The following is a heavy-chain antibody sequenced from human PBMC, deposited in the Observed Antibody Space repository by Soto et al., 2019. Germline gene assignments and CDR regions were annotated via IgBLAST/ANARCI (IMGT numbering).Heavy chain of an antibody. D-gene: IGHD3-10*01. CDR3: ATLWFGEFPYYYYGMDV. J-gene: IGHJ6*02. V-gene: IGHV4-31*03. Sequence: SETLSLTCTVSGGSISSGGYYWSWIRQHPGKGLEWIGYIYYSGSTYYNPSLKSRVTISVDTSKNQFSLKLSSVTAADTAVYYCATLWFGEFPYYYYGMDVWGQGTTVTVSS. CDR1: GGSISSGGYY. CDR2: IYYSGST.